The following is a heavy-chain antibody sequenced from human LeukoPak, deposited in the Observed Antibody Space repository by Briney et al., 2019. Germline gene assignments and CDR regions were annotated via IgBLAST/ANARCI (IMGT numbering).Heavy chain of an antibody. CDR2: INTAGSST. V-gene: IGHV3-74*01. CDR3: ARLDSSGYYP. D-gene: IGHD3-22*01. Sequence: HPGGSLRLSCAASGFTFSSYWMHWVRQAPGKGLVWVSRINTAGSSTTYADSVKGRFTISRDNAKNTLYLQMNSLRAEDTAVYYCARLDSSGYYPWGQGTLVTVSS. J-gene: IGHJ5*02. CDR1: GFTFSSYW.